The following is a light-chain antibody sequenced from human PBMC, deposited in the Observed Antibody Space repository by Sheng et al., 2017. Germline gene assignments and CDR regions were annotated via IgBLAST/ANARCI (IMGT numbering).Light chain of an antibody. CDR2: GAS. CDR1: QSVSSSH. CDR3: QQYGSSPLT. J-gene: IGKJ4*01. Sequence: EIVLTQSPGTLSLSPGERGTLSCRASQSVSSSHIAWYQQKPGQAPRLVIYGASSRATGIRDRFSGSGSGTDFTLTISRLEPEDFAVYYCQQYGSSPLTFGGGTKVEIK. V-gene: IGKV3-20*01.